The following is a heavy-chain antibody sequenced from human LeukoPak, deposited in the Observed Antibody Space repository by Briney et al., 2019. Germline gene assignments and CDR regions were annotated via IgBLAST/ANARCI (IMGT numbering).Heavy chain of an antibody. CDR1: GYTFTGYY. D-gene: IGHD3-3*01. CDR3: ARESLWSGYNWFDP. V-gene: IGHV1-2*02. J-gene: IGHJ5*02. CDR2: INPNSGGT. Sequence: ASVKVSCKASGYTFTGYYMHWVRQAPGQGLEWMGWINPNSGGTNYAQKFQGRVTMTRDTSISTAYMELRRLRSDDTAVYYCARESLWSGYNWFDPWGQGTLVTVSS.